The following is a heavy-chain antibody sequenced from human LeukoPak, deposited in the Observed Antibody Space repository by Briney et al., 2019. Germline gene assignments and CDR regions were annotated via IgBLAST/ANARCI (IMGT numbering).Heavy chain of an antibody. Sequence: ASVTVSCKASGYTFTSYDINWVRQAPGQGLEWMGWMNPNSGNTGYAQTSQGRVTITRNTSISTAYMELSSLRSEDTAVYYCARGTGWFDPWGQGTLVTVSS. CDR2: MNPNSGNT. D-gene: IGHD3-9*01. V-gene: IGHV1-8*03. CDR1: GYTFTSYD. J-gene: IGHJ5*02. CDR3: ARGTGWFDP.